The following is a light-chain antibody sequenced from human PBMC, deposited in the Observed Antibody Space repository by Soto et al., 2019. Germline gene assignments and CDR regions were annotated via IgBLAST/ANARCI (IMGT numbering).Light chain of an antibody. Sequence: EIVLTQSPGTLSLSPGERATLSCRASQSVSSYLAWYKLKPGQAPRFLIYGASSRATGIPDRFSGSGSGTDFTLTISRLEPEDFAVYYCQQYGSLQLTFGGGTKVDIK. CDR3: QQYGSLQLT. V-gene: IGKV3-20*01. CDR1: QSVSSY. J-gene: IGKJ4*01. CDR2: GAS.